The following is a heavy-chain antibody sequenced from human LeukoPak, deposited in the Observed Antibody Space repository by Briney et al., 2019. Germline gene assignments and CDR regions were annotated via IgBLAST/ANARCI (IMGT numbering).Heavy chain of an antibody. Sequence: ASVKVSCEASGYTFTSYCISWVRQAPGQGLEWMGWISAYNGNTNYAQKLQGRVTMTTGTSTSTAYMELRSLRSDDPAVYYCARDPGRGYCSSTSCYPWFDPWGQGTLVTVSS. J-gene: IGHJ5*02. D-gene: IGHD2-2*01. CDR2: ISAYNGNT. CDR3: ARDPGRGYCSSTSCYPWFDP. CDR1: GYTFTSYC. V-gene: IGHV1-18*01.